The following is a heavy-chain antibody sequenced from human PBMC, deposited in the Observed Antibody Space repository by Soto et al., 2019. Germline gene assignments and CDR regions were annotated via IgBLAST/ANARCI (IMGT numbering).Heavy chain of an antibody. CDR1: GGTFSSSA. J-gene: IGHJ6*02. CDR2: IIPLFRTP. V-gene: IGHV1-69*12. Sequence: QVQLVQSGAEMKEPGSSVKVSCKTSGGTFSSSAISWLRQAPGQGLEWMGGIIPLFRTPDYAQKFQGRVTIAADESTSTDYMELSSLRSEDTAVYYCARDNDRLQLGGNYSYILDVWGQGTTITVSS. CDR3: ARDNDRLQLGGNYSYILDV. D-gene: IGHD4-4*01.